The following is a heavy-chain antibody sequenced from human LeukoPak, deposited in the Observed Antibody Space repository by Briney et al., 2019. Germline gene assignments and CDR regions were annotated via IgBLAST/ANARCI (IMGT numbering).Heavy chain of an antibody. CDR3: ARGRSAIAAAGFYFDY. Sequence: SETLSLTCAVSGGSISSSNWWSWVRQPPGKGLEWIGEIYHSGSTNYNPSLKSRVTISVDKSKNQFSLKLSSVTAADTAVYYCARGRSAIAAAGFYFDYWGQGTLVTVSS. J-gene: IGHJ4*02. D-gene: IGHD6-13*01. CDR1: GGSISSSNW. CDR2: IYHSGST. V-gene: IGHV4-4*02.